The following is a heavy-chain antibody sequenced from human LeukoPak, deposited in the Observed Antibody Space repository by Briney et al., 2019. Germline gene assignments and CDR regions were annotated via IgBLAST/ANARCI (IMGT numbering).Heavy chain of an antibody. CDR3: ARPVVPAALYYFDY. V-gene: IGHV3-30-3*01. Sequence: GGSLRLSCAASGFTFSSYVMHWVRQAPGKGLEWVAVISYDGSNKYYADSVKGRFTISRDNSKNTLYLQMNSLRAEDTAVYYCARPVVPAALYYFDYWGQGTLVTVSS. CDR2: ISYDGSNK. D-gene: IGHD2-2*01. CDR1: GFTFSSYV. J-gene: IGHJ4*02.